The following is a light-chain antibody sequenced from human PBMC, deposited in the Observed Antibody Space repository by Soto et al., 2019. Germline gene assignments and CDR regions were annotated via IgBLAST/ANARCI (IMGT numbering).Light chain of an antibody. V-gene: IGKV3-20*01. J-gene: IGKJ1*01. CDR1: QSVSSGY. CDR3: QHYGNSPT. CDR2: GAS. Sequence: EIVLTQSPCTLSLSPFYGATLSFRASQSVSSGYLAWYQQKPGQAPRLLIYGASRRATGIPDRFSGSGSGTDFTLSISRLEPEDFAVYWCQHYGNSPTFGQGTKV.